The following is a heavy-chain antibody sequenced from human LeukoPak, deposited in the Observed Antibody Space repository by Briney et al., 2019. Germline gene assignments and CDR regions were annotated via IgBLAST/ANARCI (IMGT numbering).Heavy chain of an antibody. CDR2: IIPIFGTA. J-gene: IGHJ5*02. Sequence: GASVKVSCKASGGTFSSYAISWVRQAPGQGLEWMGGIIPIFGTANYAQKFQGRVTITADESTSTAYMELSSLRSEDTAVYYCARAGYAAAGYNWFDPWGQGTLVTVSS. D-gene: IGHD6-13*01. CDR3: ARAGYAAAGYNWFDP. CDR1: GGTFSSYA. V-gene: IGHV1-69*13.